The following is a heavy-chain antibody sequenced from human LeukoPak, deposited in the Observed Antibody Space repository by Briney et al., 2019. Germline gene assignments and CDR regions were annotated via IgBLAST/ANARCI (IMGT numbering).Heavy chain of an antibody. CDR3: ARVSTYSAIDY. CDR2: INSDGSST. D-gene: IGHD1-26*01. CDR1: GFTFSIYW. J-gene: IGHJ4*02. V-gene: IGHV3-74*01. Sequence: GGALRLSCAASGFTFSIYWMHWVRHGPGKGLVWVSRINSDGSSTSYADSVKGRFTISRDNAKNTLYLQMNSVRAEDTAVYYCARVSTYSAIDYWGQGTLVTVSS.